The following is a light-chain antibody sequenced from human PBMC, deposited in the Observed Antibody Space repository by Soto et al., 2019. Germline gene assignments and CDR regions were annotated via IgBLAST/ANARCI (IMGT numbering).Light chain of an antibody. Sequence: EIVLTQSPATLSLSPGGRATLSCRASQSVSLSLAWYQQKPGQAPRLLIYDASKRASGYPARFSGSGSGTDFTLTISRIEPEVFAVYYCQERTGWPPWTFGQGTKVEIE. CDR2: DAS. CDR1: QSVSLS. J-gene: IGKJ1*01. V-gene: IGKV3-11*01. CDR3: QERTGWPPWT.